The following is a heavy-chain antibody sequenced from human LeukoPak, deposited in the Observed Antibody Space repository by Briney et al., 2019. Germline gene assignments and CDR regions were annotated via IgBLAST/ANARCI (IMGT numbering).Heavy chain of an antibody. CDR2: XXXXXXXX. CDR1: GFTFSSYG. D-gene: IGHD6-19*01. J-gene: IGHJ2*01. Sequence: GGSLRLSCAASGFTFSSYGMXXXXXAPXKGXXXXXXXXXXXXXXXYXXXVKGRFTISRXNSKNTLYLQMNSLRAEDTAVYYCXXGAXXXXXWQTGRPVANSGAGVWYFDLWGRGTLVTVSS. CDR3: XXGAXXXXXWQTGRPVANSGAGVWYFDL. V-gene: IGHV3-30*02.